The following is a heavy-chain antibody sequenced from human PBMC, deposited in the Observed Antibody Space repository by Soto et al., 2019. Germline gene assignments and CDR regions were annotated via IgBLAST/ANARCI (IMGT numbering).Heavy chain of an antibody. J-gene: IGHJ6*02. D-gene: IGHD3-3*01. CDR2: INHSGST. Sequence: SETLSLTCAVYGGSFSGYYWSWIRQPPGKGLEWIGEINHSGSTNYNPSLKSRVTISVDASKNQFSLKLSSVTAADTAVYYCARGDNFWSGYYLTRYYYYGMDVWGQGTTVTVSS. V-gene: IGHV4-34*01. CDR1: GGSFSGYY. CDR3: ARGDNFWSGYYLTRYYYYGMDV.